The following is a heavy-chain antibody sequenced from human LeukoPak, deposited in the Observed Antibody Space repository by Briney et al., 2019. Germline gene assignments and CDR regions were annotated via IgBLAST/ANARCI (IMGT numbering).Heavy chain of an antibody. D-gene: IGHD4-17*01. CDR1: GGSISSYY. Sequence: RTSETLSLTCTVSGGSISSYYWSWIRQPAGKGLEWIGRIYTSGSTNYNPSLKSRVTMSVDTSKNQFSLKLSSVAAADTAVYYCARNGNTVTRSWFDYWGQGTLVTVSS. CDR2: IYTSGST. CDR3: ARNGNTVTRSWFDY. V-gene: IGHV4-4*07. J-gene: IGHJ4*02.